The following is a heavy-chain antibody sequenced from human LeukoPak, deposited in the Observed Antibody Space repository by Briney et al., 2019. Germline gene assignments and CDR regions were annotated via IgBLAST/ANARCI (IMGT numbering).Heavy chain of an antibody. V-gene: IGHV1-2*02. Sequence: PLASVKVSCKASGYTFTGYYMHWVRQAPGQGLEWMGWINPNSGGTNYAQKFQGRVTMTRDTSISTAYMELSRLRSDDTAVYYCARAQTSQYYDFWSGYPIDYWGQGTLVTVSS. J-gene: IGHJ4*02. CDR1: GYTFTGYY. CDR2: INPNSGGT. D-gene: IGHD3-3*01. CDR3: ARAQTSQYYDFWSGYPIDY.